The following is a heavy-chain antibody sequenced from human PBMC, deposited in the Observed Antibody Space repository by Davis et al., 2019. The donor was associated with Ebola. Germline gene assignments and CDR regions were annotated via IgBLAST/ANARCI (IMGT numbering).Heavy chain of an antibody. V-gene: IGHV4-39*07. CDR1: GGSISSSSYY. J-gene: IGHJ5*02. CDR3: ARVVGATTSWFDP. D-gene: IGHD1-26*01. CDR2: INHSGST. Sequence: SETLSLTCTVSGGSISSSSYYWGWIRQPPGKGLEWIGEINHSGSTNYNPSLKSRVTISVDTSKNQFSLKLSSVTAADTAVYYCARVVGATTSWFDPWGQGTLVTVSS.